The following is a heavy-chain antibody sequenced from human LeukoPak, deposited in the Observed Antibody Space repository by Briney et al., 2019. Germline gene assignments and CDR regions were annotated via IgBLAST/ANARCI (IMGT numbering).Heavy chain of an antibody. V-gene: IGHV4-59*01. CDR3: ARGDSSSWPLNY. Sequence: PSETLSLTCTVSGGSISSYYWSWIRQPPGKGLEWIGYIYYSGSTNYNPSPKSRVTISVDTSKNQFSLKLSSVTAADTAVYYCARGDSSSWPLNYWGQGTLVTVSS. CDR1: GGSISSYY. CDR2: IYYSGST. D-gene: IGHD6-13*01. J-gene: IGHJ4*02.